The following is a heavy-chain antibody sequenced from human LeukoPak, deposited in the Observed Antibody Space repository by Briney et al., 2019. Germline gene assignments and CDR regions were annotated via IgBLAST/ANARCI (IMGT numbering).Heavy chain of an antibody. V-gene: IGHV4-59*01. J-gene: IGHJ5*02. CDR2: IYYSGST. Sequence: SETLSLTCAVYGGSFSGYYWSWIRQPPGKGLEWIGYIYYSGSTNYNPSLKSRVTISVDTSKNQFSLKLSSVTAADTAVYYCARDSPFDPWGQGTLVTVSS. CDR1: GGSFSGYY. CDR3: ARDSPFDP.